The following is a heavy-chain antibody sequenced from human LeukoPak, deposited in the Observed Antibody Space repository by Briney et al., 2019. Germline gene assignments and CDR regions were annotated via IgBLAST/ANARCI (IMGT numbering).Heavy chain of an antibody. CDR1: GYTFTSYG. V-gene: IGHV1-2*02. D-gene: IGHD2-2*01. Sequence: ASVKVSCKASGYTFTSYGISWVRQAPGQGLEWMGWINPNSGGTNYAQKFQGRVTMTRDTSISAAYMELSRLRSDDTAVYYCARDGDCSSTSCYAPLARWFDPWGQGTLVTVSS. CDR3: ARDGDCSSTSCYAPLARWFDP. CDR2: INPNSGGT. J-gene: IGHJ5*02.